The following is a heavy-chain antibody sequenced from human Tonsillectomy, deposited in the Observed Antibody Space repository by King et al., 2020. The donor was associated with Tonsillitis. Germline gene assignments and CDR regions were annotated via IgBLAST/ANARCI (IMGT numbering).Heavy chain of an antibody. Sequence: VQLVESGGGLVQPGGSLRLSCAASGFTFSSYWMHWVRQAPGKGLVWVSRINSDGSSTSYADSVKGRFTISRDNAKNTLYLQMNSLRAEDTAVYYCARGNYTAMVGFDYWGQGTLVTVSS. CDR2: INSDGSST. V-gene: IGHV3-74*01. J-gene: IGHJ4*02. CDR3: ARGNYTAMVGFDY. D-gene: IGHD5-18*01. CDR1: GFTFSSYW.